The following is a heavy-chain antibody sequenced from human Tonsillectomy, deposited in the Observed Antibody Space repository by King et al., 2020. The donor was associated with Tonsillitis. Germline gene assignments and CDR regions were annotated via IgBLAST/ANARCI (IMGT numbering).Heavy chain of an antibody. CDR2: IYPGDSDT. J-gene: IGHJ2*01. Sequence: EVQLVESGAEVKKPGESLKISCRGSGYSFTNYWIGWVRQMPGKGLEWMGIIYPGDSDTRHSPSFQGQVTISADKSISIAYLQWSSLKASDTAMYYCARRRLGYCSSASCRDWHFDLWGRGTLVTVSS. D-gene: IGHD2-2*01. CDR3: ARRRLGYCSSASCRDWHFDL. CDR1: GYSFTNYW. V-gene: IGHV5-51*01.